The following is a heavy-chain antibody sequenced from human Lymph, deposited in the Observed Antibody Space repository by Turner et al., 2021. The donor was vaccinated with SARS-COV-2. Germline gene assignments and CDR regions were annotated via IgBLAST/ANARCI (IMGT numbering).Heavy chain of an antibody. CDR3: ARGTYYYDSSVYSGTNWFDP. CDR2: ISSSSTYI. D-gene: IGHD3-22*01. Sequence: EVQLVESGGGLVKPGGSLRLSCAASGFTFSSYSMNWVRQDPGKGLEWVSSISSSSTYIYYADSLKGRFTISRDNAKNSLYLQMNSLRAEDTAVYYCARGTYYYDSSVYSGTNWFDPWGQGTLVTVSS. CDR1: GFTFSSYS. V-gene: IGHV3-21*01. J-gene: IGHJ5*02.